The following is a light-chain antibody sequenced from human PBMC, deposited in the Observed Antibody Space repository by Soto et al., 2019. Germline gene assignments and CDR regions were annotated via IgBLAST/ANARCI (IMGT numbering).Light chain of an antibody. CDR2: GAS. CDR1: QSVSSN. Sequence: EIVMTQSPATQSVSPGERATLSRRGSQSVSSNLAWYQQKPGQAPRLLIYGASTRATGIPARFSGSGSGTEFTLTISSLQSEDFAVYYCQQYNNWPRRTFGQGTKVEIK. J-gene: IGKJ1*01. CDR3: QQYNNWPRRT. V-gene: IGKV3-15*01.